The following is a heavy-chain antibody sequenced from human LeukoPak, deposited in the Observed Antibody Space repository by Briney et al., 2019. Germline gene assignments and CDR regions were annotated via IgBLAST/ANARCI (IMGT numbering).Heavy chain of an antibody. Sequence: ASVKVSCKASGYTFTRYYLHWVRQAPGQGLEWMGIINPSGGSTSYAQKFQGRVTMTRDTSTSTVYMELSSLRSEDTAVYYCARDSSGEEGFYWGQGTLVTVSS. D-gene: IGHD3-10*01. CDR1: GYTFTRYY. V-gene: IGHV1-46*01. CDR3: ARDSSGEEGFY. J-gene: IGHJ4*02. CDR2: INPSGGST.